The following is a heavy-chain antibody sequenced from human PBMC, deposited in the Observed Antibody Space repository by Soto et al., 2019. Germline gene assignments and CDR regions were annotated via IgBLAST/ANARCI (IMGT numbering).Heavy chain of an antibody. Sequence: GYLRLSAAAARLTLSRCSIIRVRQVLGKGLEWVSCISSSSSYIYYADSVKGRFTISRDNSKNSLYLQMNRLRAEDTAVYYCERDFIASAGMRWFDPWSQGTLVTASS. CDR3: ERDFIASAGMRWFDP. CDR1: RLTLSRCS. D-gene: IGHD6-13*01. J-gene: IGHJ5*02. CDR2: ISSSSSYI. V-gene: IGHV3-21*01.